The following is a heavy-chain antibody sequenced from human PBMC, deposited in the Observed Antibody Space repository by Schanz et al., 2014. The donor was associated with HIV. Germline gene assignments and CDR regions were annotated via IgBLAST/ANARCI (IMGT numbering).Heavy chain of an antibody. CDR1: GFTFSSHA. CDR3: ARGYCSGGTCYSGDY. V-gene: IGHV3-23*01. CDR2: ISGSGRST. D-gene: IGHD2-15*01. J-gene: IGHJ4*02. Sequence: EVQLLESGGDLVQPGGSLRLSCAASGFTFSSHAMTWVRQAPGKGLEWVSVISGSGRSTYYADSVKGRFTISRDNSNNTVYMQMTRLRSEDTAIYYCARGYCSGGTCYSGDYWGQGTLVTVSS.